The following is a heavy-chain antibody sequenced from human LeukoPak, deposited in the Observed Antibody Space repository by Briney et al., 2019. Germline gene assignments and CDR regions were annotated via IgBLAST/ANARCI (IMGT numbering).Heavy chain of an antibody. Sequence: GGSLRLSCAASGFTFSSYAMSWVRQAPGKGLEWVSTLSASGGRTCYADSVKGRFTISRDNSKNTLYLQMNSLRAEDTAVYYCATHPYYYYYMDVWGKGTTVTVSS. CDR3: ATHPYYYYYMDV. CDR2: LSASGGRT. J-gene: IGHJ6*03. V-gene: IGHV3-23*01. CDR1: GFTFSSYA.